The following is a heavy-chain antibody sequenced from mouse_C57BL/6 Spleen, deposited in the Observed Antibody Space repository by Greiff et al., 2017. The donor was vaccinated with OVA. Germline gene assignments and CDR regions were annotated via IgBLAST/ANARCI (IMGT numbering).Heavy chain of an antibody. D-gene: IGHD3-3*01. J-gene: IGHJ3*01. Sequence: QVQLQQPGAELVKPGASVKLSCKASGYTFTSYWMHWVKQRPGQGLEWIGMIHPNSGSTNYNEKFKSEATLTVDKSSSTAYMQLSSLTSEDSAVYYCARSPGQDRYWGQGTLVTVSA. CDR3: ARSPGQDRY. CDR1: GYTFTSYW. V-gene: IGHV1-64*01. CDR2: IHPNSGST.